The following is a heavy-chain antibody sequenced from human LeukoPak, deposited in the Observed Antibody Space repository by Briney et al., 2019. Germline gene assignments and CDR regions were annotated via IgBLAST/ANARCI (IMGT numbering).Heavy chain of an antibody. Sequence: PGGSLRLSCAASGFTVSSNYMSCVRQAPGKGLEWVSVIYSGGSTYYADSVEGRFTISRDNSKNTLYLQMNSLRAEDTAVYYCASSGIAVAVDYWGQGTLVTVSS. J-gene: IGHJ4*02. CDR2: IYSGGST. CDR3: ASSGIAVAVDY. V-gene: IGHV3-53*01. CDR1: GFTVSSNY. D-gene: IGHD6-19*01.